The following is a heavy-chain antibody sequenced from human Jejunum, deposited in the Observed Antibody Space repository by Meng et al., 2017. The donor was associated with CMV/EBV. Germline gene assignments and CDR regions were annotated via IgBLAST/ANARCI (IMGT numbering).Heavy chain of an antibody. CDR3: ARVVKGGNYLEY. Sequence: SEFSLSVYGMHWVRPAPGKGLAWLSHISTNGRFSHYADSVKGRFTISRDIAKNSLYLQMNTLTADDTAVYYCARVVKGGNYLEYWGQGTLVTVSS. J-gene: IGHJ4*02. CDR1: EFSLSVYG. CDR2: ISTNGRFS. D-gene: IGHD4-23*01. V-gene: IGHV3-48*03.